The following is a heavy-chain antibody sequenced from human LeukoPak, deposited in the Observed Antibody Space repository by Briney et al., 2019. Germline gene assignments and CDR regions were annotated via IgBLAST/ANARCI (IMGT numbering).Heavy chain of an antibody. CDR3: AREIGPRQLHLWGSAFDY. J-gene: IGHJ4*02. CDR1: GYTFTNYY. V-gene: IGHV1-46*01. D-gene: IGHD5-18*01. CDR2: INPSDGKT. Sequence: ASVKVSCKASGYTFTNYYMHLVRQAPGQGLEWMGIINPSDGKTSYAQKFQGRVTMTRDTSTSTVYMELSSLRSEDTAVYYCAREIGPRQLHLWGSAFDYWGQGTLVTVSS.